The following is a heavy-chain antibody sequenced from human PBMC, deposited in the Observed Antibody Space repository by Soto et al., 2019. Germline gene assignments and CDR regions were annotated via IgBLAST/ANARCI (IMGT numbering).Heavy chain of an antibody. CDR1: GYTFSSYP. V-gene: IGHV1-3*01. J-gene: IGHJ3*02. D-gene: IGHD3-10*01. Sequence: ASVKVSCKASGYTFSSYPMHWVRQAPGQRLEWMGWINPGNRNTKYSQKFQGRVTITRDTSASTAYMELSSLRSEDTAVYYCARDVGAFDIWGQGTMVTVSS. CDR3: ARDVGAFDI. CDR2: INPGNRNT.